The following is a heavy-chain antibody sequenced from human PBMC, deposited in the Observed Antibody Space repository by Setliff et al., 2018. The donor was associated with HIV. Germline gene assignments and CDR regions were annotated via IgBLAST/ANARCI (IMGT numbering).Heavy chain of an antibody. V-gene: IGHV4-61*02. D-gene: IGHD5-12*01. CDR3: ARASRDIPGVDSNYFDD. CDR2: IYTSGP. J-gene: IGHJ4*02. Sequence: PSETLSLTCTVSCDSISSGSNYWSWIRQPAGKGLEWIGRIYTSGPRYNPSLENRVTISLDTSKSQFFLMLSYVTAADTAVYYCARASRDIPGVDSNYFDDWGQGTLVTVSS. CDR1: CDSISSGSNY.